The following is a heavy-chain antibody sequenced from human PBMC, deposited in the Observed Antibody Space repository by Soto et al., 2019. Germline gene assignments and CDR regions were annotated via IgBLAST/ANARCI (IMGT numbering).Heavy chain of an antibody. D-gene: IGHD3-10*01. Sequence: GGSLRLSCVASGFTFSSYSMNWVRQAPGKGLEWVSSLSSSSSYIYYADSVKGRFTISRDNAKNSLYLQMNSLRAEDTAVYYCARFPYGSGSYFSFDYWGQGTLVTVSS. CDR2: LSSSSSYI. J-gene: IGHJ4*02. CDR3: ARFPYGSGSYFSFDY. V-gene: IGHV3-21*01. CDR1: GFTFSSYS.